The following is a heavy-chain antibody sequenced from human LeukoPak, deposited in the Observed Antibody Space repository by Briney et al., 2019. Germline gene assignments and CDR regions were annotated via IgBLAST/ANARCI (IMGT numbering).Heavy chain of an antibody. CDR1: GFIFSNYG. CDR3: ARDIGTVVTPGYIDY. V-gene: IGHV3-21*01. J-gene: IGHJ4*02. Sequence: GGSLRLSCAASGFIFSNYGMSWVRQAPGKGLEWVSSISFSSTHIYYADSIQGRFTISRDNAKNSLYLQMNSLRAEDTAVYYCARDIGTVVTPGYIDYWGQGTLVTVSS. CDR2: ISFSSTHI. D-gene: IGHD4-23*01.